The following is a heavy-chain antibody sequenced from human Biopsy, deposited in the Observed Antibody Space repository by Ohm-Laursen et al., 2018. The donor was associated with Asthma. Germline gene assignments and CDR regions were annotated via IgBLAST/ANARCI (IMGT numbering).Heavy chain of an antibody. V-gene: IGHV1-2*02. CDR2: INPNSGGT. D-gene: IGHD3-16*01. Sequence: ASVKVSCKASGYNFNTSDINWVRQAPGQGLEWMGWINPNSGGTNYAQKFLGRVTMTRDTSVNTAFMVLSRLRSDDTAVYYCARIKIRIGAGTDRYFDLWGRGTLVTVSS. J-gene: IGHJ2*01. CDR1: GYNFNTSD. CDR3: ARIKIRIGAGTDRYFDL.